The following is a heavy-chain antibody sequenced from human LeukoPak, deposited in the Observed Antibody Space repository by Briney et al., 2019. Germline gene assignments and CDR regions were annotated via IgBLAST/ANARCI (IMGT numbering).Heavy chain of an antibody. Sequence: GGSLRLSCGGSGFTFRSSIMNWVRQAPKTGLRWVATISAGGTGTYYADSVRGRFTISRDNSKNTLYQQMNDLRAEDTAVYYCAIMFYYGSGSSFDYWGQGTLVTVSS. CDR2: ISAGGTGT. V-gene: IGHV3-23*01. CDR1: GFTFRSSI. CDR3: AIMFYYGSGSSFDY. D-gene: IGHD3-10*01. J-gene: IGHJ4*02.